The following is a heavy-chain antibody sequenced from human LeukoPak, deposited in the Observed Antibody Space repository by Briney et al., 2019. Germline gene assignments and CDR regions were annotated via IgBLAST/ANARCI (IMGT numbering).Heavy chain of an antibody. J-gene: IGHJ6*03. CDR2: IYTSGTTT. CDR3: ARAKKRSGRSRNFYLDV. D-gene: IGHD1-26*01. CDR1: DDPINSGVYY. Sequence: SETLSLTCTVSDDPINSGVYYWNWIRQPPGKGLEWIGHIYTSGTTTNSNPSLKSRVAISLDTSKNPFSLKLSSVTAADTAVYYCARAKKRSGRSRNFYLDVWGKGTTVTVSS. V-gene: IGHV4-61*09.